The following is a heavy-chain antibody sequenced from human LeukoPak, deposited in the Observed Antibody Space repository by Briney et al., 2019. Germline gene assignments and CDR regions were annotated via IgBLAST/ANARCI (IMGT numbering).Heavy chain of an antibody. J-gene: IGHJ5*02. CDR1: GFTFSSSW. Sequence: GGSLRLSCAAAGFTFSSSWMHWVCQAPEKGLEWAAYIKCDGSEKYYVDSVKGRLTISRDNAKNSLYLQMNSLRAEDTAVYYCARAGPPAFAPWGQGTLVTVSS. D-gene: IGHD3-16*01. CDR2: IKCDGSEK. V-gene: IGHV3-52*01. CDR3: ARAGPPAFAP.